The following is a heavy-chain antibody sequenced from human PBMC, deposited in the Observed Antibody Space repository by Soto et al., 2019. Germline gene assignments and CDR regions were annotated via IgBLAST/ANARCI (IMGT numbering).Heavy chain of an antibody. J-gene: IGHJ4*02. CDR3: AGPTRTVGATAHDYFDY. CDR2: IIPIFGTA. CDR1: GGTFSSYA. V-gene: IGHV1-69*13. D-gene: IGHD1-26*01. Sequence: GASVKVSCKASGGTFSSYAISWVRQAPGQGLEWMGGIIPIFGTANYAQKFQGRVTITADESTSTAYMELSSLRSEDTAVYYCAGPTRTVGATAHDYFDYWGQGTLVTVSS.